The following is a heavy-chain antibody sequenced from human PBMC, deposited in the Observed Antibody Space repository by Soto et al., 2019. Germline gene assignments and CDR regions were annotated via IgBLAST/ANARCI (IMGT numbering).Heavy chain of an antibody. D-gene: IGHD5-12*01. J-gene: IGHJ4*02. V-gene: IGHV3-21*01. Sequence: VGSLRLSCAASGFTFSSYSMNWVRQAPGKGLEWVSSISSSSSYIYYADSVKGRFTISRDNAKNSLYPQMNSLRAEDTAVYYCARGSMATMGLFDYWGQGTLVTVSS. CDR1: GFTFSSYS. CDR2: ISSSSSYI. CDR3: ARGSMATMGLFDY.